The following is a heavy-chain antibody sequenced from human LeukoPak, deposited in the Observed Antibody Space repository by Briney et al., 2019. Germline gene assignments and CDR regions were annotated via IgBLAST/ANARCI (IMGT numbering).Heavy chain of an antibody. V-gene: IGHV4-39*01. Sequence: SETLSLTCTVSGGSISSSSYYWGWIRQPPGKGLEWIGSIYYSGSTYYNPSLKSRVTISVDTSKNQFSLKLSSVTAADTAVYYCARVREDDYDILTGYYAYYFDYWGQGTLVTVSS. D-gene: IGHD3-9*01. CDR3: ARVREDDYDILTGYYAYYFDY. J-gene: IGHJ4*02. CDR1: GGSISSSSYY. CDR2: IYYSGST.